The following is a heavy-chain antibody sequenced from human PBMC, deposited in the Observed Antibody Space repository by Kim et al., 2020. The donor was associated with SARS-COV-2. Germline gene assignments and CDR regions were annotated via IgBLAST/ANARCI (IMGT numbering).Heavy chain of an antibody. D-gene: IGHD4-17*01. V-gene: IGHV3-NL1*01. CDR3: ATDGTTVNTAYYY. Sequence: GGSLRLSCAASGFTFSNNDMRWVRQAPGKGLEWVSVICGGGSTKYYAASVKGCFTISRDNSKNPMYLLMNSLSAEATAVYYCATDGTTVNTAYYY. CDR1: GFTFSNND. CDR2: ICGGGSTK. J-gene: IGHJ4*01.